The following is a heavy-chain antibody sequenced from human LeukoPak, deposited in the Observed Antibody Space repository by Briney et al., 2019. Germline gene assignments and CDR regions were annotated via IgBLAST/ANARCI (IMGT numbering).Heavy chain of an antibody. CDR1: GFTFSSYD. CDR2: IRPSGDNT. D-gene: IGHD6-19*01. CDR3: AGDKTTGGWYEFDY. V-gene: IGHV3-23*01. J-gene: IGHJ4*02. Sequence: GGAPRLSCAASGFTFSSYDMTWVRQAPGRGLEWVSSIRPSGDNTYYGDSVKGRFTISRDNSKNTVYLQMNNMRVDDTAVYYCAGDKTTGGWYEFDYWGQGTLVTVSS.